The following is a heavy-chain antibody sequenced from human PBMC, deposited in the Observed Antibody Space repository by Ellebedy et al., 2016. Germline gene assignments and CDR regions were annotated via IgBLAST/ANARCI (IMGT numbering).Heavy chain of an antibody. CDR2: IDPGDSAT. D-gene: IGHD4-17*01. V-gene: IGHV5-10-1*01. CDR3: AKQHGDYAGWFDS. J-gene: IGHJ5*01. CDR1: GYRFSSYW. Sequence: GESLKISXKGSGYRFSSYWINWVRQMPGRGLEWMGRIDPGDSATNYSPSFEGHVSFSVDNSVATAYLHLNSLKASDTAMFYCAKQHGDYAGWFDSWGQGTVVIVSS.